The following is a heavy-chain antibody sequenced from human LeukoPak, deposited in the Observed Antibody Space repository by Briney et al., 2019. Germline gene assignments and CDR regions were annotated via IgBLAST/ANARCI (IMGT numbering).Heavy chain of an antibody. CDR1: GGSFSGYY. CDR2: INHSGST. D-gene: IGHD2-2*02. V-gene: IGHV4-34*01. CDR3: ARGPLRYCSSTSCYILRSCFDP. Sequence: PSETLSLTCAGYGGSFSGYYWSWIRQPPGKGLEWIGEINHSGSTNYNPSLKRRVTISVDTSKNQFSLKLSSVTAADTTVYYCARGPLRYCSSTSCYILRSCFDPWGQGTLVTVSS. J-gene: IGHJ5*02.